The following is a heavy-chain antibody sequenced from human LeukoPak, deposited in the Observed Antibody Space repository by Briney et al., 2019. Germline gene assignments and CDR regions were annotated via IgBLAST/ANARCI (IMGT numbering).Heavy chain of an antibody. V-gene: IGHV3-30-3*02. J-gene: IGHJ3*02. CDR2: ISYDGSNK. D-gene: IGHD2-21*02. CDR3: AKLAYCGGDCFDHPDDAFDI. CDR1: GFTFSSYA. Sequence: GGFLRLSCAASGFTFSSYAMHWVRQAPGKGLEWVAVISYDGSNKYYADSVKGRFTISRDNSKNTLYLQMNSLRAVDTAVYYCAKLAYCGGDCFDHPDDAFDIWGQGTMVTVSS.